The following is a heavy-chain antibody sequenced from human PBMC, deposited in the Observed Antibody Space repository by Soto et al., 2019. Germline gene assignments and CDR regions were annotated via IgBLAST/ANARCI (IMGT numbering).Heavy chain of an antibody. CDR2: INHSGSP. J-gene: IGHJ4*02. V-gene: IGHV4-34*01. CDR1: GGSFSGYY. CDR3: ARGRWELRFDD. D-gene: IGHD1-26*01. Sequence: SETLSLTCAVYGGSFSGYYWSWIRQPPGKGLEWIGEINHSGSPSYNPSLKSRVTISVDTSKNQFSLKLSSVTAADTAVYYCARGRWELRFDDWGQGTLVTVSS.